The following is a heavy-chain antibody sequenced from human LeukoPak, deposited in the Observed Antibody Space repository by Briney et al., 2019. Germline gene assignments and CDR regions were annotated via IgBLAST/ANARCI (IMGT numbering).Heavy chain of an antibody. J-gene: IGHJ5*02. CDR1: GGSFSSYY. V-gene: IGHV4-34*01. D-gene: IGHD6-19*01. Sequence: SETLSLTCAVYGGSFSSYYWSWIRQPPGKGLGWIGEINHSGSTNYNPSLKSRVTISVDTSKNQFSLELSSVTAADTAVYYCARGKPGYSSGWYWFDPWGQGTLVTVSS. CDR2: INHSGST. CDR3: ARGKPGYSSGWYWFDP.